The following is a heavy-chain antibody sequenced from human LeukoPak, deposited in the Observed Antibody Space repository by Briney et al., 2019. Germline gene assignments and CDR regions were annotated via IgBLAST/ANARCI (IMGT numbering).Heavy chain of an antibody. CDR1: GFTFGDYA. Sequence: GGSLRLSCTASGFTFGDYAMSWFRQAPGKGLEWVGLIRSKTYGGTTEYAASVKGRFTISRDDSKTIAYLQMNSLKTEDTGVYYCAPRGYYYGSGSYVPENFQHWGQGTLVTVSS. V-gene: IGHV3-49*03. CDR3: APRGYYYGSGSYVPENFQH. J-gene: IGHJ1*01. CDR2: IRSKTYGGTT. D-gene: IGHD3-10*01.